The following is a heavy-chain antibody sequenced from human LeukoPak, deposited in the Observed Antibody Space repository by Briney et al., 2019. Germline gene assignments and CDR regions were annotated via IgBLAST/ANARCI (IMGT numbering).Heavy chain of an antibody. CDR1: GFTFGSFA. J-gene: IGHJ4*02. CDR2: ISYDGANK. Sequence: TGGSLRLSCAASGFTFGSFAMHWVRQAPGKGLEWVAIISYDGANKYYADSVKGRFTISRDNSKDTLYLQMNSLRTEDTAMYYCASDPFDYWGQGTLVTVSS. CDR3: ASDPFDY. V-gene: IGHV3-30*04.